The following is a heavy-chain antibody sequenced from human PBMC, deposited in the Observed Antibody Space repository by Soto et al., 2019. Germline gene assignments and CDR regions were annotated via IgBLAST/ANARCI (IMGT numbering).Heavy chain of an antibody. CDR3: AGGYDSSSPFDY. CDR1: GGSISSSNW. V-gene: IGHV4-4*02. J-gene: IGHJ4*02. CDR2: IYHSEST. D-gene: IGHD3-22*01. Sequence: SETLSLTCAVSGGSISSSNWWSWVRQPPGKGLEWIGKIYHSESTNFNPSLKSRVTMSIDKSKNQFSLKLVSVTAADTAIYYCAGGYDSSSPFDYWGQGTLVNVSS.